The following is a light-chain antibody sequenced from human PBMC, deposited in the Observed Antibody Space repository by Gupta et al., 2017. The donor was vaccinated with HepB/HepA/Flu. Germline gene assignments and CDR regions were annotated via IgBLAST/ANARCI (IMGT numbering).Light chain of an antibody. CDR1: QGISSY. CDR2: AAS. Sequence: AIRMTQSPSSFSASTGDRVTITCRVSQGISSYLAWYQQKPGKAPKLLIYAASTLQSGVPSRFSGSGSGTDFTLTISCLQSEDFATYYCQQDDSYPWTFGQGTKVEIK. CDR3: QQDDSYPWT. J-gene: IGKJ1*01. V-gene: IGKV1-8*01.